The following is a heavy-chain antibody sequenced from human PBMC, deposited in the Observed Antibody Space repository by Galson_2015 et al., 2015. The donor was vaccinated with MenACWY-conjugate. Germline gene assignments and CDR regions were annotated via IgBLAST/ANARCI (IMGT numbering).Heavy chain of an antibody. D-gene: IGHD6-19*01. CDR3: ARVHGWGFDY. Sequence: SLRLSCAASGFIFSDHYMDWVRQAPGKGLEWVGRIRHKADSYTTEYAASVKGRFTISRDDSENSLFLHMNSLKTEDTAVYYCARVHGWGFDYWGQGTLVTVSS. V-gene: IGHV3-72*01. CDR1: GFIFSDHY. CDR2: IRHKADSYTT. J-gene: IGHJ4*02.